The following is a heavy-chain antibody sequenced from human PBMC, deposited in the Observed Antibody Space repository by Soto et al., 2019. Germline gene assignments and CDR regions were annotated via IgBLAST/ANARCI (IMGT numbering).Heavy chain of an antibody. CDR3: ARGRGVVAATRASYYFDY. Sequence: QVQLQESGPGLVKPSETLSLTCTVSGGSISSYYWSWIRQPPGKGLEWIGYIYYSGSTNYNPSLKRRVTISVDTSKNQFSLKLSSVTAADTAVYYCARGRGVVAATRASYYFDYWGQGTLVTVSS. V-gene: IGHV4-59*01. CDR1: GGSISSYY. CDR2: IYYSGST. J-gene: IGHJ4*02. D-gene: IGHD2-15*01.